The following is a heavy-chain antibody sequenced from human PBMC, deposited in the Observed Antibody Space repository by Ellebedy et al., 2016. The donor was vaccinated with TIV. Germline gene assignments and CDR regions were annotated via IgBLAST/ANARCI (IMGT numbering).Heavy chain of an antibody. Sequence: GESLKISCAASGFTFSSYWMHWVRQAPGKGLAWVSRVGTDVIDTTYADSVKGRFTISRDNAKNTVYLQMNSLRAEDTAVYYCARDLPHNWFDPWGQGTLVTVSS. J-gene: IGHJ5*02. V-gene: IGHV3-74*01. CDR2: VGTDVIDT. CDR3: ARDLPHNWFDP. CDR1: GFTFSSYW.